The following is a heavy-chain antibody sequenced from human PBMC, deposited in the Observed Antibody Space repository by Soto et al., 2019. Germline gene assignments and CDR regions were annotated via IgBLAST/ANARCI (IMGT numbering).Heavy chain of an antibody. CDR2: INPNSGGT. CDR1: GYTFTGYY. V-gene: IGHV1-2*04. CDR3: ARDYGIAAAGFDY. Sequence: ASVKVSCKASGYTFTGYYMHWVRQAPGQGLEWMGWINPNSGGTNYAQKFQGWVTMTRDTSISTAYMELSRLRSDDTAVYYCARDYGIAAAGFDYWGQGTLVTV. J-gene: IGHJ4*02. D-gene: IGHD6-13*01.